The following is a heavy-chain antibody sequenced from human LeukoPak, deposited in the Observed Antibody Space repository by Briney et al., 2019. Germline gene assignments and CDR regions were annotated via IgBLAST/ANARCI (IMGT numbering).Heavy chain of an antibody. J-gene: IGHJ2*01. Sequence: GGSLRLSCAASGFTFDDYAMHWVRQAPGKGLEWVSGISWNSGSIGYADSVKGRFTISRDNAKNSLNLQMNSLRAEDTALYYCAKVSRTYYYDSSGYGSAFARDWYFDLWGRGTLVTVSS. CDR1: GFTFDDYA. CDR3: AKVSRTYYYDSSGYGSAFARDWYFDL. V-gene: IGHV3-9*01. D-gene: IGHD3-22*01. CDR2: ISWNSGSI.